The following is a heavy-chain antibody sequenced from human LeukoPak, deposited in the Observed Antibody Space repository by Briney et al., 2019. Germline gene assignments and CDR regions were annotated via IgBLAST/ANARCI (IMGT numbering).Heavy chain of an antibody. CDR2: INHSGST. CDR3: ARVWSRYYYYYMDV. J-gene: IGHJ6*03. D-gene: IGHD3-16*01. Sequence: SETLSLTCAVYGGSFSGYYWSWIRQPPGKGLEWIGEINHSGSTNYNPSLKSRVTISVDTSKNQFTLKLSSVTAADTAVYYCARVWSRYYYYYMDVWGKGTTVTVSS. CDR1: GGSFSGYY. V-gene: IGHV4-34*01.